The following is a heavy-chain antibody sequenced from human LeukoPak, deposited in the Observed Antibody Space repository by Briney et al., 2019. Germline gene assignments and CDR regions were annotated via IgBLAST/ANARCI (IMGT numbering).Heavy chain of an antibody. Sequence: GGSLRLSCTASGFTFGDYPMSWFRQAPGKGLEWVTYIRTKAYGETTEYAASVTGRFTISRDDSNSIAHLQMNSLKTEDTAIYYCARAIRLSGDSFDLWGQGTMVTVSS. CDR3: ARAIRLSGDSFDL. D-gene: IGHD3-16*01. CDR2: IRTKAYGETT. J-gene: IGHJ3*01. V-gene: IGHV3-49*03. CDR1: GFTFGDYP.